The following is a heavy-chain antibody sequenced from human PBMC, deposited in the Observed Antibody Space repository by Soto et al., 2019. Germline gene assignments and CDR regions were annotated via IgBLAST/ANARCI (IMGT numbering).Heavy chain of an antibody. CDR1: GGSISSSSYY. CDR2: IFYDGYT. D-gene: IGHD6-13*01. V-gene: IGHV4-39*01. J-gene: IGHJ4*02. Sequence: SETLSLTCTVSGGSISSSSYYWGWIRQPLGKRLEWIGSIFYDGYTLYTPSLKSRVTISVDTSKNQFSLKLTSVAAADTAIYFCARLQAAVPHYWGQGILVTVSS. CDR3: ARLQAAVPHY.